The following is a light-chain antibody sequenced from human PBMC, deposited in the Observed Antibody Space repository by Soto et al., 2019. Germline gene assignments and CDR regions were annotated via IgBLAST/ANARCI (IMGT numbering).Light chain of an antibody. V-gene: IGKV3-11*01. J-gene: IGKJ4*01. CDR2: DAS. CDR1: QSGSNY. Sequence: EIVLTQSPATLSLSPGEIATLSCRASQSGSNYLAWYQQKPGQAPRLLISDASNRATGIPARFSGSVSGTVFSLTVSSLETEFFGVYYCQQRRAGPLTFGGGTKVEI. CDR3: QQRRAGPLT.